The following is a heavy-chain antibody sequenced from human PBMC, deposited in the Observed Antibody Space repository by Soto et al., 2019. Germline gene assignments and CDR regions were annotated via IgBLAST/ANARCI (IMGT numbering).Heavy chain of an antibody. CDR3: ARAWTNRGSGSYYPAGYWFDP. CDR1: GGSFSGYY. V-gene: IGHV4-34*01. Sequence: PSETLSLTCAVYGGSFSGYYWSWVRQPPGKGLEWIGEINHSGSTNYNPSLKSRVTISVDTSKNQFSLKLSSVTAADTAVYYCARAWTNRGSGSYYPAGYWFDPWGQGTLVTVSS. J-gene: IGHJ5*02. CDR2: INHSGST. D-gene: IGHD3-10*01.